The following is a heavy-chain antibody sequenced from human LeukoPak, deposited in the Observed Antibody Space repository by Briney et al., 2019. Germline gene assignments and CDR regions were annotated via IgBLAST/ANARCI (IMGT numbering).Heavy chain of an antibody. J-gene: IGHJ6*02. D-gene: IGHD5-24*01. CDR3: ANVEMATKGYGMDV. Sequence: PVKVSCKASGGTFSSYAISWVRQAPGQGLEWMGRIIPILGIANYAQKFQGRVTITADKSTSTAYMELGSLRSEDTAVYYCANVEMATKGYGMDVWGQGTTVTVSS. CDR1: GGTFSSYA. V-gene: IGHV1-69*04. CDR2: IIPILGIA.